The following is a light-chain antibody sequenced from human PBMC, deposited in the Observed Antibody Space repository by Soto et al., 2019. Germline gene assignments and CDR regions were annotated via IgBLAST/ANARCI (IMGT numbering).Light chain of an antibody. J-gene: IGKJ1*01. V-gene: IGKV3D-15*01. CDR1: QSVSSN. Sequence: EIVMTQSPATLSVSPGERATLSCRASQSVSSNLAWYQQKPSQAPRLLIYGASTRATGIPARFSGSGSGTDFTLTITRLEAEDFAVYYCQQYGRSPWTFGQGTKVDIK. CDR2: GAS. CDR3: QQYGRSPWT.